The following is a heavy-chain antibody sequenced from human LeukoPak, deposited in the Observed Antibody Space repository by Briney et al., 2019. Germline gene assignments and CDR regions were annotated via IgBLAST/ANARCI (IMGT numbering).Heavy chain of an antibody. CDR3: ARGQLHGDYSNY. Sequence: SETLSLTCAVYGGSFSGYYWSWIRQPPGKGLEWIGEINHSGSTNYNPSLKSRVTISVDTSKNQFSLKLSSVTAADTAVYHCARGQLHGDYSNYWGQGTLVTVSS. CDR1: GGSFSGYY. V-gene: IGHV4-34*01. D-gene: IGHD4-17*01. CDR2: INHSGST. J-gene: IGHJ4*02.